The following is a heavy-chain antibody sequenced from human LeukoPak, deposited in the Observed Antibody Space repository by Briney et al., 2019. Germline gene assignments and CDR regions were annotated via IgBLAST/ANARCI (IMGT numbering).Heavy chain of an antibody. D-gene: IGHD6-6*01. CDR1: GGTFSSYA. CDR3: ARGRDSSSPGRDASTV. CDR2: IIPIFGTA. V-gene: IGHV1-69*13. J-gene: IGHJ3*01. Sequence: ASVKVSCKASGGTFSSYAISWVRQAPGQGLEWMGGIIPIFGTANYAQKFQGRVTITADESTSIAYMELSSLRSEDTAVYYCARGRDSSSPGRDASTVGSQATMVTV.